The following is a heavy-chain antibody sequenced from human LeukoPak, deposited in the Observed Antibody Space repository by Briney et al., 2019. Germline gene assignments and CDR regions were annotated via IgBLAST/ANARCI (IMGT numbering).Heavy chain of an antibody. V-gene: IGHV4-61*02. Sequence: PSQTLSLTCTVSGGSISSGSYYWSWIRQPAGKGLEWIGRIYTSGSTNYNPSLKSRVTISVDTSKNHFSLKLSSVTAADTAVYYCARDVDYYDSSGYQYWGQGTLVTVSS. CDR3: ARDVDYYDSSGYQY. J-gene: IGHJ4*02. CDR1: GGSISSGSYY. CDR2: IYTSGST. D-gene: IGHD3-22*01.